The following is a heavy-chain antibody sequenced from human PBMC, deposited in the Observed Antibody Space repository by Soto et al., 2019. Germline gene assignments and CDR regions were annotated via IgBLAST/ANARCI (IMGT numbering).Heavy chain of an antibody. D-gene: IGHD2-15*01. J-gene: IGHJ6*02. CDR1: GFTFRNYA. Sequence: GGSLRLSCAASGFTFRNYAMSWVRQAPGKGLEWVSAISVLGSSTYFADSVKGRFSISRDNSKKTLFVQMNSLRAEDTAIYYCARGLGSSCAGGSGYHYYGMDVWGRGTPATVSS. CDR2: ISVLGSST. CDR3: ARGLGSSCAGGSGYHYYGMDV. V-gene: IGHV3-23*01.